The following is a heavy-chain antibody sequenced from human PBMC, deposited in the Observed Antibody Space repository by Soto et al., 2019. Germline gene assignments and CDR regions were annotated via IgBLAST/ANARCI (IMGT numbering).Heavy chain of an antibody. D-gene: IGHD2-15*01. J-gene: IGHJ3*02. CDR2: IIPIFGTA. CDR1: GGTFSSYA. CDR3: EREGVAYAFDI. Sequence: QVQLVQSGAEVKKPGSSVTVSCKASGGTFSSYAISWVRQAPGQGLEWMGGIIPIFGTANYAQKFQGRVTLTADECTGTAYMEVSSLRSEDPDVYYFEREGVAYAFDIWGQGTMVTVSS. V-gene: IGHV1-69*01.